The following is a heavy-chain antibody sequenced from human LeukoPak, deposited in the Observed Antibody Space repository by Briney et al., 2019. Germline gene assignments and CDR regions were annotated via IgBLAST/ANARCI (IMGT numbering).Heavy chain of an antibody. Sequence: SETLSLTCTVSGGSISSYYWSWIRQPPGKGLEWIGSIYYSGSTYYNPSLKSRVTISVDTSKNQFSLKLSSVTAADTAVYYCARHDYYYYYGMDVWGQGTTVTVSS. CDR2: IYYSGST. CDR3: ARHDYYYYYGMDV. CDR1: GGSISSYY. V-gene: IGHV4-59*05. J-gene: IGHJ6*02.